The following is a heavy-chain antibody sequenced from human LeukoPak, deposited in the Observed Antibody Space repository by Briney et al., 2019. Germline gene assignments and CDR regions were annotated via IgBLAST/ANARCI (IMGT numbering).Heavy chain of an antibody. CDR2: MNHHSGNT. D-gene: IGHD3-16*01. Sequence: WASVQVSCLASGYTFTTYDVSWVRQAPGQGLEWVGWMNHHSGNTGYAYKLPGRVTLTRDTSINTAYMELTSITSDDTAVYYCARDGSRSWGLAYWGQGTLVAVSS. CDR1: GYTFTTYD. V-gene: IGHV1-8*01. CDR3: ARDGSRSWGLAY. J-gene: IGHJ4*02.